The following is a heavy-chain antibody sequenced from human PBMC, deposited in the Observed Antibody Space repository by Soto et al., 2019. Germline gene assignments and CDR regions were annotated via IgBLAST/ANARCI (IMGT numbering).Heavy chain of an antibody. CDR1: GYTFNTYG. V-gene: IGHV1-18*01. CDR3: ARGRTWGARDFDY. J-gene: IGHJ4*02. CDR2: ISAYNGHA. Sequence: QVQLLQSGGEVKRPGASVRVSCKASGYTFNTYGISWVRQAPGQGLEWMGWISAYNGHADYAQKFQVRATMTTDTSTNTVSMELRGLRSDDTAVYYCARGRTWGARDFDYWGQGPLVTVSS. D-gene: IGHD3-16*01.